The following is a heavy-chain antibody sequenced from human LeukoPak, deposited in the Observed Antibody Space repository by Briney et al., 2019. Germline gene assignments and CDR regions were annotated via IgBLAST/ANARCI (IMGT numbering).Heavy chain of an antibody. D-gene: IGHD3-9*01. V-gene: IGHV4-34*01. CDR2: INHSGST. CDR1: GGSFSGYY. J-gene: IGHJ5*02. CDR3: ARHVHDDILTGLGDCGWFDP. Sequence: SETLSLTCAVYGGSFSGYYWSWIRQPPGKGLEWIGEINHSGSTNYNPSLKSRVTISVDTSKNQFSLKLSSVTAADTAVYYCARHVHDDILTGLGDCGWFDPWGQGTLVTVSS.